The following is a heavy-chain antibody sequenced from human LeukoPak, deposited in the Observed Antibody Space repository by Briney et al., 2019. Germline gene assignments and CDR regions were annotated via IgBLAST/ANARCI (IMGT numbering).Heavy chain of an antibody. J-gene: IGHJ4*02. CDR2: ISSSSTYI. D-gene: IGHD1-26*01. V-gene: IGHV3-21*01. CDR1: GFTFSSYT. Sequence: GESLRLSCVASGFTFSSYTMNWVRQAPGKGLEWVSSISSSSTYIYYVDSVKGRFTISRDNAKNSLALQMNSLRAEDTAVYYCATESGSYSGTCFDYWGQGTLVTVSS. CDR3: ATESGSYSGTCFDY.